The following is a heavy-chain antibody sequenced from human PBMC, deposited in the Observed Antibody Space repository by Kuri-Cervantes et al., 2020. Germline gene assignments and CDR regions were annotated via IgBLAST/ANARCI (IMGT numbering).Heavy chain of an antibody. V-gene: IGHV4-61*02. Sequence: LRLSCTVSGGSISSGSYYWSWIRQPAGKGLEWIGRIYTSGSTNYNPSLKSRVTISVDTSKNQFSLKLSSVTAADTAVYYCARGGGVGATGLDYFDYWGQGTLVTVSS. CDR3: ARGGGVGATGLDYFDY. J-gene: IGHJ4*02. CDR2: IYTSGST. CDR1: GGSISSGSYY. D-gene: IGHD1-26*01.